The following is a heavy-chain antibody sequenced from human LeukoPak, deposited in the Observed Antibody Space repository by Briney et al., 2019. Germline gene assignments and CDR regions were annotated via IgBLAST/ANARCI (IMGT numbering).Heavy chain of an antibody. J-gene: IGHJ2*01. CDR3: AKAMSSAWNFDL. CDR2: ISYSGST. CDR1: GDSISTYS. Sequence: SETLSLTCTVSGDSISTYSWIWIRQPPGKGLECIGYISYSGSTNFNPSLQSRVTMSVATSKNQFSLKMNSVTAADTAVYYCAKAMSSAWNFDLWGRGTLVTVSS. V-gene: IGHV4-59*01. D-gene: IGHD3-10*01.